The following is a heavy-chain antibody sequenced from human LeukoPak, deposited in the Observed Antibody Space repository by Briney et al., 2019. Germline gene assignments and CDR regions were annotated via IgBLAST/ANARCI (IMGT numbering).Heavy chain of an antibody. D-gene: IGHD3-16*01. Sequence: GGSLRLSCAASGFTVSSNYMSWVRQAPGKGLEWVSVIYSGGSTYYADSVKGRFTISRDNSKNTLYLQMNSLRAEDTAVYYCATWPSVRPYYYYGMDVWGQGTTVTVSS. J-gene: IGHJ6*02. CDR3: ATWPSVRPYYYYGMDV. CDR1: GFTVSSNY. CDR2: IYSGGST. V-gene: IGHV3-53*01.